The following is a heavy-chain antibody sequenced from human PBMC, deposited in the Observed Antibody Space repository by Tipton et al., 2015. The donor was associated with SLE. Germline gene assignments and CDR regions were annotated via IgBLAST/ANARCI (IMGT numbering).Heavy chain of an antibody. D-gene: IGHD2-2*01. CDR3: AREAAAMASDY. V-gene: IGHV1-8*01. CDR2: MNPNSGYT. J-gene: IGHJ4*02. Sequence: QSGAEVKKPGASVKVSCKASGYTFTNYDINWVRQATGQGLEWMGWMNPNSGYTGYAQKFQGRVTMTRTTSISTAYMELSSLKSEDTAVYYCAREAAAMASDYWGQGTLVTVSS. CDR1: GYTFTNYD.